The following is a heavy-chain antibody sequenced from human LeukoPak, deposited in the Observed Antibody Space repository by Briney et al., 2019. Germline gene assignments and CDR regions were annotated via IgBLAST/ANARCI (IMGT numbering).Heavy chain of an antibody. Sequence: TSETLSLTCAVYGGSFSGYYWSWIRQPPGKGLEWIGEINHSGSTNYNPSLKSRVTISVDTSKNQFSLKLSSVTAADTAVYYCGRGLDSGSNMFDPWGQGTLVTVSS. J-gene: IGHJ5*02. CDR3: GRGLDSGSNMFDP. CDR1: GGSFSGYY. V-gene: IGHV4-34*01. CDR2: INHSGST. D-gene: IGHD6-19*01.